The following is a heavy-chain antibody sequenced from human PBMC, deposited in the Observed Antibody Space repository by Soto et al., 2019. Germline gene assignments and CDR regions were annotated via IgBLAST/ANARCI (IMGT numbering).Heavy chain of an antibody. CDR1: GGSISSGDYY. J-gene: IGHJ6*02. D-gene: IGHD6-19*01. Sequence: SETLSLTCTVSGGSISSGDYYWSWIRQPPGKGLEWIGYIYYSGSTYYNPSLKSRVTISVDTSKNQFSLKLSSVTAADTAVYYCARADPSFGSGWFMVRFGGMDVWGQGTTVTVSS. V-gene: IGHV4-30-4*01. CDR2: IYYSGST. CDR3: ARADPSFGSGWFMVRFGGMDV.